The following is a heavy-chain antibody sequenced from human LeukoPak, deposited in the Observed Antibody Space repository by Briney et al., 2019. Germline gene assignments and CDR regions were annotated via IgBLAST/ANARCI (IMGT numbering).Heavy chain of an antibody. Sequence: GGSQRLSCAASEFTFSSYSMNWVRQAPGKGLEWVSYITNSGNSKSYADSVKGRFTISRDNTKNSLYLQMNGLRAEDTAVYYCARGGIRNYFDYWGQGTLVTVSS. D-gene: IGHD3-10*01. CDR1: EFTFSSYS. V-gene: IGHV3-48*01. J-gene: IGHJ4*02. CDR3: ARGGIRNYFDY. CDR2: ITNSGNSK.